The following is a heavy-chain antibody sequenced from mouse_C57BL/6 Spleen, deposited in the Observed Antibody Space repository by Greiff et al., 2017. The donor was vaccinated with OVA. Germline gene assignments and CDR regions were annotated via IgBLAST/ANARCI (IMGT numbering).Heavy chain of an antibody. D-gene: IGHD2-5*01. V-gene: IGHV3-6*01. Sequence: ESGPGLVKPSQSLSLTCSVTGYSITSGYYWNWIRQFPGNKLEWMGYISYDGSNNYNPSLKNRISNTRDTSKNQFFLKLNSVTTEDTATYYCARWGYSNFWGQGTLVTVSA. CDR1: GYSITSGYY. CDR2: ISYDGSN. CDR3: ARWGYSNF. J-gene: IGHJ3*01.